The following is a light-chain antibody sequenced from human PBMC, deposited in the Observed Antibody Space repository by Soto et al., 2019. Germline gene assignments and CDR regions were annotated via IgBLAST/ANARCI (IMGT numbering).Light chain of an antibody. V-gene: IGKV3-20*01. J-gene: IGKJ4*02. CDR1: QSVSSSS. Sequence: EIVLTQSPGTLSLSPGDSATLSCRASQSVSSSSLAWYQQKPGQAPSLLFFGVSNRAAGVPDRFGGSGSGTDFTLTISRLEPEDCAVYNCQQYGGSPLTFGGGTKVEIK. CDR3: QQYGGSPLT. CDR2: GVS.